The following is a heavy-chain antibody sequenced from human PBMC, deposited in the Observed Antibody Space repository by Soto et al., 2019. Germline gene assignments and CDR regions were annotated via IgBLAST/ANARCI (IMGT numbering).Heavy chain of an antibody. CDR2: IIPIFGTA. V-gene: IGHV1-69*12. CDR1: GGTFSSYA. D-gene: IGHD3-22*01. CDR3: ARDGHRMGYYDSSGYYCLDY. Sequence: QVQLVQSGAEVKKPGSSVKVSCKASGGTFSSYAISWVRQAPGQGLEWMGGIIPIFGTANYAQKFQGRVTITADESTSTAYMELSSLRSEDTAVYYCARDGHRMGYYDSSGYYCLDYWGQGTLVTVSS. J-gene: IGHJ4*02.